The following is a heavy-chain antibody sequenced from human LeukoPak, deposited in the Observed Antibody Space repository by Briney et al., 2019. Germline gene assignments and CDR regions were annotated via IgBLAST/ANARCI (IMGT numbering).Heavy chain of an antibody. V-gene: IGHV1-46*01. D-gene: IGHD6-13*01. CDR3: ARVNALRSSWEGRYYFDY. Sequence: EASVKVSCKASGYTFTSYYMHWVRQAPGQGLEWMGIINPSGGSTSYAQKFQGRVTMTRDTSTSTVYMELSSLRSEDTAAYYCARVNALRSSWEGRYYFDYWAREPWSPSPQ. CDR1: GYTFTSYY. CDR2: INPSGGST. J-gene: IGHJ4*02.